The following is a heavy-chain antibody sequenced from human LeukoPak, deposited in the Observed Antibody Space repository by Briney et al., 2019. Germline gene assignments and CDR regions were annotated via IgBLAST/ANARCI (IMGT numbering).Heavy chain of an antibody. CDR2: INHSGST. D-gene: IGHD3-10*01. Sequence: SETLSLTCAVYGGSFSGYYWSWIRQPPGKGLEWIGEINHSGSTNYNPSLKSRVTISVDTSKNQFSLKLSSVTAADTAVYYCARIPITKPRTYYYGSGNRYYYYYMDVWGKGTTVTVSS. CDR1: GGSFSGYY. J-gene: IGHJ6*03. CDR3: ARIPITKPRTYYYGSGNRYYYYYMDV. V-gene: IGHV4-34*01.